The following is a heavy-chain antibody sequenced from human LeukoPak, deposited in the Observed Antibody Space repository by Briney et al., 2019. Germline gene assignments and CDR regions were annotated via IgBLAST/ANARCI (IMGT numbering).Heavy chain of an antibody. J-gene: IGHJ4*02. V-gene: IGHV1-3*01. CDR1: GYTFTSYV. D-gene: IGHD6-19*01. CDR2: INAGNGNT. Sequence: GASVKVSCKASGYTFTSYVMHWVRQAPGQRLEWMGWINAGNGNTKYSQKFQGRVTITRDTSASTAYMELSSLRSEDTAVYYCAREGQSSGWYLDYFDYWGQGTLVTVSS. CDR3: AREGQSSGWYLDYFDY.